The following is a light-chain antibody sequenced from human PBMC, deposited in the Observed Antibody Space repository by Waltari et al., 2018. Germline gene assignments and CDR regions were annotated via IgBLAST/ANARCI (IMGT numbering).Light chain of an antibody. CDR3: AAWDDSRSGPWV. Sequence: QSVLTQPPSASGTPGQRVTISCSGSSSNFGSHYVYWSQQLPGTPPKLHISRTHTHPGIATKPRISRNNQGPSGVPAAFSGAQSGASASLASSGLRSEDEADYYCAAWDDSRSGPWVFGGGTKLTVL. V-gene: IGLV1-47*01. CDR1: SSNFGSHY. CDR2: RNN. J-gene: IGLJ3*02.